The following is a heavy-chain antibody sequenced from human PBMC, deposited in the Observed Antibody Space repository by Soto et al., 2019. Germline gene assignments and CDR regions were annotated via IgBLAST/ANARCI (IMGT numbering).Heavy chain of an antibody. D-gene: IGHD3-10*01. CDR1: GGSISSSSYY. Sequence: SETLSLTCTVSGGSISSSSYYWGWIRQPPGKGLEWIGSIYYSGSTYYNPSLKSRVTISVDTSKNQFSLKLSSVTAADTAVYYCATILWFGDWYYYYGMDVWGQGTTVT. J-gene: IGHJ6*02. CDR3: ATILWFGDWYYYYGMDV. V-gene: IGHV4-39*01. CDR2: IYYSGST.